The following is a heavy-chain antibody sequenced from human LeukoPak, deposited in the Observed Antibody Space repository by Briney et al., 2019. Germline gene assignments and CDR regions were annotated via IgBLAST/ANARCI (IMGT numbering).Heavy chain of an antibody. CDR1: RLTFSTYA. Sequence: PGGSLRLSCAASRLTFSTYAISWVRQAPGKGLEWVSAISGSGGSTYYADSVKGRSTISRDNSKNTLYLQMNSLRVEDTAVYYCAKDKGRAAAGFDYWGQGTLVTVSS. J-gene: IGHJ4*02. CDR2: ISGSGGST. CDR3: AKDKGRAAAGFDY. D-gene: IGHD6-13*01. V-gene: IGHV3-23*01.